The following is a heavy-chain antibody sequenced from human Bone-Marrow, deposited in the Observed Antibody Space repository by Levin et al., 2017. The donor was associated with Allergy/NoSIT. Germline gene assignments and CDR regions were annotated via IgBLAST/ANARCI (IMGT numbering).Heavy chain of an antibody. D-gene: IGHD3-9*01. CDR3: AKGYDLLTGYPPFDT. V-gene: IGHV3-9*01. CDR1: GFNFDDNT. J-gene: IGHJ5*02. Sequence: PGGSLRLSCAASGFNFDDNTMHWVRQAPGKGLEWVSGISWNSGILGYANSVKGRFTISRDNAKNSLYLQMNSLRAEDTALYYCAKGYDLLTGYPPFDTWGQGILVTVSS. CDR2: ISWNSGIL.